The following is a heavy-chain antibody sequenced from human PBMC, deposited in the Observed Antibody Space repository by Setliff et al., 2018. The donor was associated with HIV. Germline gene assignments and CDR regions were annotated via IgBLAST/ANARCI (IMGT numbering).Heavy chain of an antibody. V-gene: IGHV3-30*12. Sequence: GSLRLSCAVSGLTSNDHGMHWVRQAPGKGLEWVAVISYDESNKYYGDSVKGRFTISRDNSKNTLYLQMNSLRAEDTAVYYCARDLLGATHYFQHWGQGTLVTVSS. CDR3: ARDLLGATHYFQH. CDR2: ISYDESNK. J-gene: IGHJ1*01. D-gene: IGHD1-26*01. CDR1: GLTSNDHG.